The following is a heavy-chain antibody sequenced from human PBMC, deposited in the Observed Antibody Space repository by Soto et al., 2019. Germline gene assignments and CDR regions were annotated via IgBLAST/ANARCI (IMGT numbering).Heavy chain of an antibody. CDR3: AAVPISDFWSGFQNYFDH. CDR1: GFTFTSSA. D-gene: IGHD3-3*01. CDR2: IVVGSGNT. Sequence: VASVKVSCKASGFTFTSSAVQWVRQARGQRLEWIGWIVVGSGNTNYAQKFQERVTITRDMSTSTAYMELSSLRSEDTAVYYCAAVPISDFWSGFQNYFDHWGQGTLVTV. J-gene: IGHJ4*02. V-gene: IGHV1-58*01.